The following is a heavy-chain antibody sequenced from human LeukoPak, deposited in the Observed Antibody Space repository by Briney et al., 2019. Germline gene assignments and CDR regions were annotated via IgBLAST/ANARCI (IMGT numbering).Heavy chain of an antibody. D-gene: IGHD2-21*02. CDR2: IYYSGST. J-gene: IGHJ4*02. CDR3: ARSCGGDCYTDY. Sequence: SETLSLTCTVSGGSISSGGYYWSWIRQHPGKGLEWIGYIYYSGSTNYNPSLKSRVTISVDTSKNQFSLKLSSVTAADTAVYYCARSCGGDCYTDYWGQGTRVTVSS. V-gene: IGHV4-61*08. CDR1: GGSISSGGYY.